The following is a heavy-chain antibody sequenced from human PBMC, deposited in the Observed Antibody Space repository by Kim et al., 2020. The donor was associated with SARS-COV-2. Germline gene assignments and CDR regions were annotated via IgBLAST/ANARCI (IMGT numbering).Heavy chain of an antibody. J-gene: IGHJ1*01. D-gene: IGHD6-6*01. CDR3: ARGRSRSASEDKCYPH. V-gene: IGHV1-8*02. Sequence: ASVKVSCKAAGYTFSSYYIHWVRQAAGQGLECMGWMNSETGDTGSTRRFQGRVTMTRDSSINTAYLELSSLTSDDTAIYYCARGRSRSASEDKCYPHW. CDR1: GYTFSSYY. CDR2: MNSETGDT.